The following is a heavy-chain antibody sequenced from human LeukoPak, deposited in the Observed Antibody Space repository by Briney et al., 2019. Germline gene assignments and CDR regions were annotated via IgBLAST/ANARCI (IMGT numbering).Heavy chain of an antibody. Sequence: SETLSLTCAVYGGSFSGYYWSWIRQPPGKGLEWIGEINHSGSTNYNPSLKSRVTISVDTSKNQFSLKLSSVTAADTAVYYCARGSGIAAAGSRYGMDFWGQGTTVTVSS. D-gene: IGHD6-13*01. CDR1: GGSFSGYY. V-gene: IGHV4-34*01. CDR2: INHSGST. J-gene: IGHJ6*02. CDR3: ARGSGIAAAGSRYGMDF.